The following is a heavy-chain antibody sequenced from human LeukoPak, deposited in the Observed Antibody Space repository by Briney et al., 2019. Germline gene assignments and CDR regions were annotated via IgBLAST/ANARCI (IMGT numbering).Heavy chain of an antibody. CDR3: ARDPPGIAVAGIYYYYYMDV. V-gene: IGHV1-2*02. D-gene: IGHD6-19*01. CDR1: GYTFTGYY. CDR2: INPNSGGT. Sequence: GASVKVSCKASGYTFTGYYIHWVQQAPGQGLEWMGWINPNSGGTNYAQKLQGRVTMTTDTSTSTAYMELRSLRSDDTAVYYCARDPPGIAVAGIYYYYYMDVWGKGTTVTVSS. J-gene: IGHJ6*03.